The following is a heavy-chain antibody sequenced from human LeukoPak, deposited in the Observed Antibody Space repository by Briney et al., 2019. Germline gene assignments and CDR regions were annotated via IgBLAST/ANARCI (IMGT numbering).Heavy chain of an antibody. D-gene: IGHD3-22*01. V-gene: IGHV4-39*07. CDR3: ARNSHYYDSSGYYLDY. CDR2: VYYSGST. CDR1: GGSISSSSYY. Sequence: SETLSLTCTVSGGSISSSSYYCGWIRQPPGTGLEWIGSVYYSGSTNYNPSLKGRVTISVDTSKNQFSLKLSSVTAADTAVYYCARNSHYYDSSGYYLDYWGQGTLVTVSS. J-gene: IGHJ4*02.